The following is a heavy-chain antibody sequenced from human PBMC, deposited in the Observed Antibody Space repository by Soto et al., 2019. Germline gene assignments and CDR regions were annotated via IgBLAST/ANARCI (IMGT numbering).Heavy chain of an antibody. V-gene: IGHV1-8*01. D-gene: IGHD3-16*01. Sequence: ASVKVSCKASGYTFTSYDINWVRQATGQGLEWMGWTNPNSGNTGYAQKFQGRVTMTRNTSISTAYMELSSLRSEDTAVYYCARCFGGYYYYYMDVWDKGTTVTVSS. J-gene: IGHJ6*03. CDR2: TNPNSGNT. CDR3: ARCFGGYYYYYMDV. CDR1: GYTFTSYD.